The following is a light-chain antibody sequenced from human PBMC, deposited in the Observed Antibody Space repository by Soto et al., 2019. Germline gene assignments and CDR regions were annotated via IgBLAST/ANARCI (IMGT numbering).Light chain of an antibody. CDR3: SSFAGSDTVV. J-gene: IGLJ1*01. V-gene: IGLV2-8*01. CDR2: EVT. Sequence: QSALTQPASVSGSPGQSITISCTGTSSDVGGYNYVSWYQQHPGKAPKLMIYEVTKRPSGVPDRFSGSKSGNTASLTVSGLQAEDEGDYYCSSFAGSDTVVFGSGTKVTVL. CDR1: SSDVGGYNY.